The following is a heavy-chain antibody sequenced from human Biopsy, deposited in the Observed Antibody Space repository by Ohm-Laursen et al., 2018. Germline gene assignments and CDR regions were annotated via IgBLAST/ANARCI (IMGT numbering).Heavy chain of an antibody. CDR2: IKQSGDT. Sequence: QTLSLTCAVSGGSFNDYSWTWIRRSPGKGLEWIGEIKQSGDTKYNPSLKSRVTISANTSKNQFSLKLTSVTAADTALYFCARGVLVTKYITAWYGLATYPKPSGFEYRGMDVWGQGTTVTVSS. CDR1: GGSFNDYS. V-gene: IGHV4-34*01. D-gene: IGHD5-18*01. CDR3: ARGVLVTKYITAWYGLATYPKPSGFEYRGMDV. J-gene: IGHJ6*02.